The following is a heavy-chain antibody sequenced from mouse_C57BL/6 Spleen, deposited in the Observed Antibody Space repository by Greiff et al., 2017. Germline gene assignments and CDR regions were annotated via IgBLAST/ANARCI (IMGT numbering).Heavy chain of an antibody. CDR2: ISDGGSYT. J-gene: IGHJ3*01. CDR3: ARDDGYFAWFAY. CDR1: GFTFSSYA. Sequence: EVPVVESGGGLVKPGGSLKLSCAASGFTFSSYAMSWVRQTPEKRLEWVATISDGGSYTYYPDNVKGRFTISRDNAKNNLYLQMSHLKSEDTAMYYCARDDGYFAWFAYWGQGTLVTVSA. D-gene: IGHD2-3*01. V-gene: IGHV5-4*01.